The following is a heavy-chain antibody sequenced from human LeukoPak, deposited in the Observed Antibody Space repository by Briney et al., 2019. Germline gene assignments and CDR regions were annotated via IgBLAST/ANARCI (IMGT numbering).Heavy chain of an antibody. V-gene: IGHV3-48*03. CDR2: ISSSGSTI. J-gene: IGHJ4*02. CDR3: ARETYFDY. CDR1: GFTLSSYE. Sequence: PGGPLRLSCVASGFTLSSYEMSWVRQAPGKGLEWLSYISSSGSTIYYADFVKGRFTISRDNAKNSVYLQMNSLRAEDTAVYYCARETYFDYWGQGTLLTVSS.